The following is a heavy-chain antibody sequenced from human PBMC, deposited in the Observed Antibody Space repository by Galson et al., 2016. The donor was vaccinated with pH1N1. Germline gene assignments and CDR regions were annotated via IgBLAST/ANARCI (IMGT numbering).Heavy chain of an antibody. J-gene: IGHJ4*02. D-gene: IGHD3-16*02. CDR2: IKEDGSET. CDR3: ARAIGSRSAY. CDR1: GFTFSNYW. Sequence: SLRLSCAASGFTFSNYWVHWVRQVPGKGLEWVANIKEDGSETYYVDSVRGRFTISRDNAKNSLYLQMNSLRDEDTALYYCARAIGSRSAYWGQGTLVTVSS. V-gene: IGHV3-7*01.